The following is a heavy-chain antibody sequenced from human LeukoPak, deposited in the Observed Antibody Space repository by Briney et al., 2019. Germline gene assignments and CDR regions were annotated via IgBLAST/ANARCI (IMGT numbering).Heavy chain of an antibody. CDR2: ISAYNGNT. V-gene: IGHV1-18*01. CDR3: ARSRVVPAAIGTIDY. D-gene: IGHD2-2*02. Sequence: ASVKVSCKASGYTFTSYGISWVRQAPGQGLEWMGWISAYNGNTNYAQKLQGRVTMTTDTSTSTAYMELRSLRSDDTAVYYCARSRVVPAAIGTIDYWGQGTLVTVSS. J-gene: IGHJ4*02. CDR1: GYTFTSYG.